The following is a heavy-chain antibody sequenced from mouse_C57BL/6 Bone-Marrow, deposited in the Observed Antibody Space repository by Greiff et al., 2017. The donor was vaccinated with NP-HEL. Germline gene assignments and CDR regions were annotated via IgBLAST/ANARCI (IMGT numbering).Heavy chain of an antibody. J-gene: IGHJ4*01. V-gene: IGHV5-6*02. Sequence: EVMLVESGGDLVKPGGSLKLSCAASGFTFSSYGMSWVRQTPDKRLEWVATISSGGSYTYYPDSVKGRFTISRDNAKNTLYLQMSSLKSEDTAMYYCARRITTRYYAMDYWGQGTSVTVSS. CDR3: ARRITTRYYAMDY. D-gene: IGHD2-4*01. CDR2: ISSGGSYT. CDR1: GFTFSSYG.